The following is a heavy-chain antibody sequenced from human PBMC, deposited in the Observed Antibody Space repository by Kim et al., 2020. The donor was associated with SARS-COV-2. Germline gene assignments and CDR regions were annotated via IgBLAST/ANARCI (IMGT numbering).Heavy chain of an antibody. CDR2: IIPIFGTA. V-gene: IGHV1-69*13. Sequence: SVKVSCKASGGTFSSYAISWVRQAPGQGLEWMGGIIPIFGTANYAQKFQGRVTITADESTSTAYMELSSLRSEDTAVYYCAMAPQYDILTGYYNPFDYWGQGTLVTVSS. CDR3: AMAPQYDILTGYYNPFDY. CDR1: GGTFSSYA. J-gene: IGHJ4*02. D-gene: IGHD3-9*01.